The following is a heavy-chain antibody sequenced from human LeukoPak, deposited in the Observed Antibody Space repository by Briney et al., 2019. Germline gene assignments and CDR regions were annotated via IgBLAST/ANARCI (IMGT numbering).Heavy chain of an antibody. CDR2: ISSSSSYI. CDR3: ARGYGDYTDPGY. CDR1: GFTFSSYS. V-gene: IGHV3-21*01. J-gene: IGHJ4*02. Sequence: GGSLRLSCAASGFTFSSYSMNWVRQAPGKGLEWVSSISSSSSYIYYADSVKGRFTISRDNAKNSLYLQMNSLRAEDTAVYYCARGYGDYTDPGYWGQGTLVTVSS. D-gene: IGHD4-17*01.